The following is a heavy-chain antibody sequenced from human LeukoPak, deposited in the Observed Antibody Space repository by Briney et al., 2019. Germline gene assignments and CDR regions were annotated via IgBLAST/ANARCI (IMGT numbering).Heavy chain of an antibody. Sequence: ASVKVSCKASGGTFSSYAIGWVRQAPGQGLEWMGGIIPIFGTANYAQKFQGRVTITTDESTSTAYMELSSLRSEDTAVYYCARGIRDSSGYYSPYWGQGTLVTVSS. CDR1: GGTFSSYA. V-gene: IGHV1-69*05. J-gene: IGHJ4*02. D-gene: IGHD3-22*01. CDR3: ARGIRDSSGYYSPY. CDR2: IIPIFGTA.